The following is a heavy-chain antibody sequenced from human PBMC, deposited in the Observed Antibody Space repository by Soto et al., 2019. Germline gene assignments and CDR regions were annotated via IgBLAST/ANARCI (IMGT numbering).Heavy chain of an antibody. V-gene: IGHV1-58*01. CDR1: GFTFTSSA. CDR2: IVVGSGNT. CDR3: ASISIAAAGDYYFDY. Sequence: EASVKVSCKASGFTFTSSAVQWVRQARGQRLEWIGWIVVGSGNTNYAQKFQERVTITRDTSTSTVYMELSSLRSEDTAVYYCASISIAAAGDYYFDYWGQGTLVTVSS. J-gene: IGHJ4*02. D-gene: IGHD6-13*01.